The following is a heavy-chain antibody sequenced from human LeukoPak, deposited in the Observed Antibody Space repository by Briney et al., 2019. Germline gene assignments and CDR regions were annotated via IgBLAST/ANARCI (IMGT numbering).Heavy chain of an antibody. D-gene: IGHD1-26*01. CDR3: AREVVGATSEFDF. CDR2: ITSSGSTI. Sequence: PGGSLRLSCAASGFTFSSHEMNWVRPARGKGLEGVSYITSSGSTIYYADSVKGRFTISRDNAKNSLYLQMNSLRAEDTAVYYCAREVVGATSEFDFWGQGTLVTVSS. J-gene: IGHJ4*02. V-gene: IGHV3-48*03. CDR1: GFTFSSHE.